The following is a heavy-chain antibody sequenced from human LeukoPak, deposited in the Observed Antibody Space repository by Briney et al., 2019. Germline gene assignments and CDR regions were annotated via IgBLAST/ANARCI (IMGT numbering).Heavy chain of an antibody. CDR2: IIPIFGTA. V-gene: IGHV1-69*13. Sequence: SVKVSCKASGGTFSSYAISWVRQAPGQGLEWMGGIIPIFGTANYAQKFQGRVTITADESTSTAYMELRSLRSDDTAVYYCARDQHVWFGELLLVSNFDYWGQGTLVTVSS. CDR1: GGTFSSYA. CDR3: ARDQHVWFGELLLVSNFDY. J-gene: IGHJ4*02. D-gene: IGHD3-10*01.